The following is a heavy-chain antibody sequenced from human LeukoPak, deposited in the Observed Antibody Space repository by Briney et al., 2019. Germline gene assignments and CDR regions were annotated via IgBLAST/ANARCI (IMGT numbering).Heavy chain of an antibody. CDR3: ARHAPPGPFHP. Sequence: GGSLRLSCAASGFTFSSNGMHWVRQAPGKGLEWVALISYDGSNKYYADSVKGRFIISRDNSKNTLYLQMNSLRVEDTAVYYCARHAPPGPFHPWGQGTLVTVSS. J-gene: IGHJ5*02. D-gene: IGHD1-14*01. CDR2: ISYDGSNK. CDR1: GFTFSSNG. V-gene: IGHV3-30*03.